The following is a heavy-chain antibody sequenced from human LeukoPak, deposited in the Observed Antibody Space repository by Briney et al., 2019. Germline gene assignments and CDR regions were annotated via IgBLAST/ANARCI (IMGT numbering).Heavy chain of an antibody. CDR2: IYYSGTT. CDR3: ARHSGASPHYFDY. J-gene: IGHJ4*02. CDR1: GGSITTYY. V-gene: IGHV4-59*08. D-gene: IGHD1-26*01. Sequence: SETLSLTCTVSGGSITTYYWSWIRQPPGKGLEWIGFIYYSGTTHYNPSLKSRVTMSVATSNNQFSLRLSSVTAADTAIYYCARHSGASPHYFDYWGQGALVTVSS.